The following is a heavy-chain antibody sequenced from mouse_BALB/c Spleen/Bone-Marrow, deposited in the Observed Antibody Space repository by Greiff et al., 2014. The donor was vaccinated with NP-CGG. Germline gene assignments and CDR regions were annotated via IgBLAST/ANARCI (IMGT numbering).Heavy chain of an antibody. D-gene: IGHD2-3*01. CDR3: ARSRGLYDYWYFDV. CDR2: IDPSDNYI. V-gene: IGHV1-69*02. J-gene: IGHJ1*01. CDR1: GYTFTSYW. Sequence: QVHVKQSGAELVKPGASVKLSCKASGYTFTSYWMNWVKQRPGQGLEWIGEIDPSDNYINYNQKVKGKGTLTVDKSSSTAYMQLSSLTSEDSAVYYGARSRGLYDYWYFDVWGAGTTVTVSS.